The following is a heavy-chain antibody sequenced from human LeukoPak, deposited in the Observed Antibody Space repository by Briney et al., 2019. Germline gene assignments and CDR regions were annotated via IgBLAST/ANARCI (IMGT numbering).Heavy chain of an antibody. Sequence: SETLSLTCTVSGGSISSHYWSWIRQPPGKGLEWIGYIYYSGSTNYNPSLKSRVTISVDTSKNQFSLKLSSVTAADTAVYYCVRDHCSSTSCYGLLDAFDIWGQGTMVTVSS. CDR3: VRDHCSSTSCYGLLDAFDI. CDR2: IYYSGST. CDR1: GGSISSHY. V-gene: IGHV4-59*11. D-gene: IGHD2-2*01. J-gene: IGHJ3*02.